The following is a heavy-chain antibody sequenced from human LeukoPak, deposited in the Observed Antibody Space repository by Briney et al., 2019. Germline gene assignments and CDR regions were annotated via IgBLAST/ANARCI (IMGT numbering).Heavy chain of an antibody. CDR1: GYTFTCYY. V-gene: IGHV1-2*02. J-gene: IGHJ5*02. CDR3: ARFMVRGVIRWFDP. D-gene: IGHD3-10*01. CDR2: INPNSGGT. Sequence: ASVKVSCKASGYTFTCYYMHWVRQAPGQGLEWKGWINPNSGGTNYAQKFQGRGTMTRDTSISTAYMELSRLRSDDTAVYYCARFMVRGVIRWFDPWGQGTLVTVSS.